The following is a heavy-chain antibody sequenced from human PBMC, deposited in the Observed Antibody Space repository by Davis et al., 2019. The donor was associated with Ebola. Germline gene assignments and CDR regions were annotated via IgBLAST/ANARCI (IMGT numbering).Heavy chain of an antibody. Sequence: GESLKISCAASGFTFSSYDMHWVRQATGKGLEWVSAIGTAGDTYYPGSVKGRFTISRENAKNSLYLQMNSLRAGDTAVYYCARTYSGYAGGWYFDLWGRGTLVTVSS. V-gene: IGHV3-13*01. D-gene: IGHD5-12*01. CDR2: IGTAGDT. CDR1: GFTFSSYD. CDR3: ARTYSGYAGGWYFDL. J-gene: IGHJ2*01.